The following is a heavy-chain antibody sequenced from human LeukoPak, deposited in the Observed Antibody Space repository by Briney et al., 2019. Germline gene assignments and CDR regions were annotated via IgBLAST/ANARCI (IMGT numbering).Heavy chain of an antibody. CDR2: INDSGNT. J-gene: IGHJ6*03. D-gene: IGHD2-15*01. CDR1: GGSSSGSY. Sequence: SETLSLTCAAYGGSSSGSYWSWIRQPPGKGLEWIGEINDSGNTNYNPSLKGRVTISVDTSKNQFSLKLSSVTAADTAVYYCASQYCSGGSCYNSHYYYMDVWGKGTTVTVSS. CDR3: ASQYCSGGSCYNSHYYYMDV. V-gene: IGHV4-34*01.